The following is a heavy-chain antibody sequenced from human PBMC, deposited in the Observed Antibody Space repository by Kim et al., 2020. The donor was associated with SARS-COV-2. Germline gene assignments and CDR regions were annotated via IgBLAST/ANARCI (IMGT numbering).Heavy chain of an antibody. CDR2: IFRTDTI. CDR3: ARGESSSADFDY. D-gene: IGHD6-6*01. V-gene: IGHV3-53*01. J-gene: IGHJ4*02. Sequence: GGSLRLSCAASGFAVNSYYMSWLRQAPGKGLEWVSVIFRTDTIYYADSAMGRFTISRDKHRNTLFLQMNRLRVDDTAVYYCARGESSSADFDYWGQGILVTVSS. CDR1: GFAVNSYY.